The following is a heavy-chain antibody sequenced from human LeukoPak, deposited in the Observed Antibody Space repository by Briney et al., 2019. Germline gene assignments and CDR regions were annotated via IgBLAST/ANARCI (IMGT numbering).Heavy chain of an antibody. CDR2: ISSSGSTI. CDR3: ARIGFRDYYYYYGMDV. D-gene: IGHD3-10*01. J-gene: IGHJ6*04. V-gene: IGHV3-48*03. Sequence: GGSPRLSCAASGFTFSSYEMNWVRQAPGEGLEWVSYISSSGSTIYYADSVKGRFTISRDNAKNSLYLQMNSLRAEDTAVYYCARIGFRDYYYYYGMDVWGKGTTVTVSS. CDR1: GFTFSSYE.